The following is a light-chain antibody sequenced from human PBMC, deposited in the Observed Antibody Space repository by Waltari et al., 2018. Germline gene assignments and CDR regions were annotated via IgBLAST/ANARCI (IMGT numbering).Light chain of an antibody. CDR3: SSYSGSNDYV. CDR2: VVN. Sequence: QSALTQPPSASGSPGQSVTISCTGTSSDVGGYNYVSWYQQHPGKAPKLMIYVVNKRPSGVPDRFSGARSGNTASLTVSGLQAEDEADYYCSSYSGSNDYVFGTGTEVTVL. V-gene: IGLV2-8*01. CDR1: SSDVGGYNY. J-gene: IGLJ1*01.